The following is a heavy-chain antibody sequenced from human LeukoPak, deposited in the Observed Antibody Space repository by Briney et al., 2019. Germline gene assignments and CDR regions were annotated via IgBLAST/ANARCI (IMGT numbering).Heavy chain of an antibody. CDR1: GFTFSSYA. CDR2: ISGSGGST. Sequence: GGSLRLSCAASGFTFSSYAMSWVRQAPGKGLEWVSAISGSGGSTYYADSVKGRFTISRDNSKNTLYLQMNSLRAEDTAVYYCARSRGDYERGYFDYWGQGTLVTVSS. V-gene: IGHV3-23*01. J-gene: IGHJ4*02. D-gene: IGHD4-17*01. CDR3: ARSRGDYERGYFDY.